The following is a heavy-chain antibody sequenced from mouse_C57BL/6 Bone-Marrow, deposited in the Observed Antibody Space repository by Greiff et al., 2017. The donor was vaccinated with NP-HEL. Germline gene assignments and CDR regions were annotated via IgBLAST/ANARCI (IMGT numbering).Heavy chain of an antibody. D-gene: IGHD1-1*01. V-gene: IGHV1-50*01. Sequence: VQLQQPGAELVKPGASVKLSCKASGYTFTSYWMQWVKQRPGQGLEWIGEIDPSDSYTNYNQKFKGKATLTVDTSSSTAYMQLSSLTSEDSAVYYCAREITTVVAKRYYFDYWGQGTTLTVSS. CDR3: AREITTVVAKRYYFDY. CDR2: IDPSDSYT. J-gene: IGHJ2*01. CDR1: GYTFTSYW.